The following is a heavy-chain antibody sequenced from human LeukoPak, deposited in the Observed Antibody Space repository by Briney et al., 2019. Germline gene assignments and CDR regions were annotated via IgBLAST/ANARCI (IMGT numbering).Heavy chain of an antibody. Sequence: ASVKVSCKASGYTFTGYYMHWVRQAPGQGLEWMGWINPNSGGTNYAQKFQGRVTMTRDTSISTAYMELSRLRSDDTAVYYCAREDRVVPAAQNAFDIWGQGTMVTVSS. D-gene: IGHD2-2*01. J-gene: IGHJ3*02. V-gene: IGHV1-2*02. CDR1: GYTFTGYY. CDR2: INPNSGGT. CDR3: AREDRVVPAAQNAFDI.